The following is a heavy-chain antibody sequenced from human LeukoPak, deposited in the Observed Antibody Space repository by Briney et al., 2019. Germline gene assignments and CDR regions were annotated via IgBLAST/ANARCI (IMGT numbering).Heavy chain of an antibody. D-gene: IGHD1-1*01. J-gene: IGHJ6*03. Sequence: PSETLSLTCAVYGGSFSGYYWSWIRQPPGKGLEWIGEINHSGSTNYNPSLKSRVTISVDTSKNQFSLKLSSVTAADTAVYYCARVSLERLNLVGAVYYYYYYMDVWGKGTTVTVSS. CDR3: ARVSLERLNLVGAVYYYYYYMDV. CDR1: GGSFSGYY. CDR2: INHSGST. V-gene: IGHV4-34*01.